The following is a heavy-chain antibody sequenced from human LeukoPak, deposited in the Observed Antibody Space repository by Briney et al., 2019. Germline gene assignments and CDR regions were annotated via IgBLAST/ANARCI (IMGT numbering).Heavy chain of an antibody. CDR1: GGSISSSSYY. D-gene: IGHD3-22*01. V-gene: IGHV4-39*01. Sequence: SETLSLTCTVSGGSISSSSYYWGWIRQPPGKGLEWIGSIYYSGSTYYNPSLKSRVTISVDTSQNQFSLKLSSVTAADTAVYYCARVSTYYYDSSGYPTDAFDIWGQGTMVTVSS. J-gene: IGHJ3*02. CDR2: IYYSGST. CDR3: ARVSTYYYDSSGYPTDAFDI.